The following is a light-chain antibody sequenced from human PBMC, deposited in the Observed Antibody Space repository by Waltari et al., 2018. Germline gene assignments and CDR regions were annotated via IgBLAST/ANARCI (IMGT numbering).Light chain of an antibody. V-gene: IGKV1-5*03. Sequence: DIQMTQSPSTLSASIGDTVTITCRASRDISRWLAWYQQKPGKAPNLLISKASTLESGVPSRFNGSGSGTQFSLTLSSLQTDDFATYYCQQYKTYSPWAFGQGTKVEIK. CDR2: KAS. CDR1: RDISRW. CDR3: QQYKTYSPWA. J-gene: IGKJ1*01.